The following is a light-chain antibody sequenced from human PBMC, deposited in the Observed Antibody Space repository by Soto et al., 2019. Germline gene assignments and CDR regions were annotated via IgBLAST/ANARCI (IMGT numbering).Light chain of an antibody. CDR3: QQYGDSPMFT. Sequence: EVVLTQSPGTLSLSPGERAIVSCRASQGVGSSYLAWYQQKPGQAPRLLIYSGSYWATGIPDRFSGSGSEADFTLTISRLEPEDFAVYYCQQYGDSPMFTFGQGTNLEIK. V-gene: IGKV3-20*01. CDR2: SGS. J-gene: IGKJ2*01. CDR1: QGVGSSY.